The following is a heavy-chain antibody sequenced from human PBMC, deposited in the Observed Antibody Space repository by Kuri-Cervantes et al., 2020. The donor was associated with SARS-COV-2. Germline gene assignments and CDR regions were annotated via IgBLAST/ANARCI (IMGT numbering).Heavy chain of an antibody. J-gene: IGHJ3*02. CDR3: ARGGAARGVLRFFDWFEAFET. V-gene: IGHV1-2*04. CDR2: INPNTGGT. Sequence: ASVKVSCKASVYIFTDYYIHWVRQAPGQGIDWMGWINPNTGGTNYAQKFQGWVTMTRDTSISTVYMELNRLRSDDTGVYYCARGGAARGVLRFFDWFEAFETWGQGTMVTVSS. D-gene: IGHD3-9*01. CDR1: VYIFTDYY.